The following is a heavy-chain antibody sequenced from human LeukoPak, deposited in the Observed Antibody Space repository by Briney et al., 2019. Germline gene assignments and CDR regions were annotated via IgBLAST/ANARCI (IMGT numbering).Heavy chain of an antibody. V-gene: IGHV1-2*02. Sequence: ASVKVSCKASGYTFTGYYMHWVRQAPGQGLEWMGWINPNSGGTNYAQKFQGRVTMTRDTSISTAYMELSRLRSDDTAVYYCARDLYDILTGYYSVGDYWGQGTLVTVSS. J-gene: IGHJ4*02. D-gene: IGHD3-9*01. CDR3: ARDLYDILTGYYSVGDY. CDR2: INPNSGGT. CDR1: GYTFTGYY.